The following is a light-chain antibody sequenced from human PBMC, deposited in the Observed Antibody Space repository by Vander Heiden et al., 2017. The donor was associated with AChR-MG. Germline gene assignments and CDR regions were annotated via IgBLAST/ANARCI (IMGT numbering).Light chain of an antibody. V-gene: IGKV3-20*01. CDR3: QQDGSSPHLYS. CDR1: QSVSSIY. CDR2: GAS. Sequence: EIVLTQSPGTLSLSPGERATLSCRASQSVSSIYLAWYQQKPGQAPRLLIYGASSRATGIPDRVSGSGSGTDFTLTISRLEPDDFAVYYCQQDGSSPHLYSVGQGNKLEIK. J-gene: IGKJ2*03.